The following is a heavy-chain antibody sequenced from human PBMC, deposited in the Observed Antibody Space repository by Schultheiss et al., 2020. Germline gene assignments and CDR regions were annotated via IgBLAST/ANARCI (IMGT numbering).Heavy chain of an antibody. CDR2: IYYSGST. D-gene: IGHD5-12*01. CDR3: AKTRAKKGWDRWLLGSYWYFDL. CDR1: GGSISSGGYY. V-gene: IGHV4-61*08. Sequence: SQTLSLTCTVSGGSISSGGYYWSWIRQHPGKGLEWIGYIYYSGSTNYNPSLKSRVTISLDTSKNQFSLRLSSVNAADTAVYYCAKTRAKKGWDRWLLGSYWYFDLWGRGTLVTVSS. J-gene: IGHJ2*01.